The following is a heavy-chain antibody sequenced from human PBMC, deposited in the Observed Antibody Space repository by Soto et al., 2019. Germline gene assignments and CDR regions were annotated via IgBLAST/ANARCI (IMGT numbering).Heavy chain of an antibody. CDR3: ARDLPHGYCSSTSCYGIGDY. D-gene: IGHD2-2*01. CDR1: GGTFSSYT. Sequence: QVQLVQSGAEVKKPGSSVKVSCKASGGTFSSYTISWVRQAPGQGLEWVGRIIPILGIANYAQKFQGRVTITADKSTSTAYMELSSLRSEDTGVYYCARDLPHGYCSSTSCYGIGDYWGQGTLVTVSS. V-gene: IGHV1-69*08. CDR2: IIPILGIA. J-gene: IGHJ4*02.